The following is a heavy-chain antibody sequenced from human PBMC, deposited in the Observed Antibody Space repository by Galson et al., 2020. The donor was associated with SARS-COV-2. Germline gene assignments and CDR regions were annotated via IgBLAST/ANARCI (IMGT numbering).Heavy chain of an antibody. Sequence: SCAASGFPFSTYAMHWVRQAPGKGLEWVAAISYDGSYKHDVDSLKGRFTISRDNSKNTLYLQMNSLRPEDTAVYYCASSPSIAGSGTRFSFQHWGQGTLVTVSS. J-gene: IGHJ1*01. CDR1: GFPFSTYA. CDR3: ASSPSIAGSGTRFSFQH. D-gene: IGHD6-6*01. CDR2: ISYDGSYK. V-gene: IGHV3-30*01.